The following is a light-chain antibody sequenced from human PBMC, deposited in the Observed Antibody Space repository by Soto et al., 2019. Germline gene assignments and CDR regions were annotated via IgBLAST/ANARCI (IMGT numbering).Light chain of an antibody. J-gene: IGLJ2*01. V-gene: IGLV1-40*01. CDR2: GNS. Sequence: QSVRTQPPSVSWAPGQRVTISCTGSSSNIGAGYDVHWYQQLPRTAPKLLIYGNSNRPSGVPDRFSGSKSGTSASLAITGLQAEDEADYYCQSYDSSLSGYVVFGGGTKVTVL. CDR3: QSYDSSLSGYVV. CDR1: SSNIGAGYD.